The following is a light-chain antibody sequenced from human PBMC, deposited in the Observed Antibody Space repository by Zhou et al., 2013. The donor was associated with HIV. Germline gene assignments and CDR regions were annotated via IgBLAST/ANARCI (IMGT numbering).Light chain of an antibody. J-gene: IGKJ5*01. Sequence: EIVLTQSPGTLSLSPGERATLSCRASQSVTRSFLAWYQQKPNQAPRLLFYGASNRATGIPDRFSGSGSGTDFTLTINSLEPEDFAVYYCQQRMTFGQGTRLEIK. CDR3: QQRMT. CDR1: QSVTRSF. CDR2: GAS. V-gene: IGKV3D-20*02.